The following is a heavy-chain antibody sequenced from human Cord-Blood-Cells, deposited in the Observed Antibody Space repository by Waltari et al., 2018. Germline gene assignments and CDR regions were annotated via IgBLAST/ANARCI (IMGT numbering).Heavy chain of an antibody. D-gene: IGHD6-13*01. V-gene: IGHV4-4*02. J-gene: IGHJ4*02. CDR2: IYHSGST. Sequence: QVQLQESGPGLVKPSGTLSLTCAVSGGSISSSNWWSWVRQPPGKGLEWIGEIYHSGSTNYNPSLKGRVPISVKKPKNQSSRKRSSVTAADPAVYYCARSRRSSYFFDYWGQGTLVTVSP. CDR3: ARSRRSSYFFDY. CDR1: GGSISSSNW.